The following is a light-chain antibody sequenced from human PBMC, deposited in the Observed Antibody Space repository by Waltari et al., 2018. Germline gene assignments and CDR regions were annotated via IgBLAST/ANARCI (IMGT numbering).Light chain of an antibody. Sequence: QPVLTQSSSASASLGSSVKLTCTLSSGHSSYIIAWHQQQPGKAPRYLMKLEGSGSYSKGVGFPDRFSGSSSVADRYLIISNIQSEDEADYYCETWHSNTQVFGGGTKLTVL. CDR1: SGHSSYI. CDR3: ETWHSNTQV. J-gene: IGLJ2*01. CDR2: LEGSGSY. V-gene: IGLV4-60*03.